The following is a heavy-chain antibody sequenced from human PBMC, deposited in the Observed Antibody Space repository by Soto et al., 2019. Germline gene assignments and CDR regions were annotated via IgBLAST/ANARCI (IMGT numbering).Heavy chain of an antibody. D-gene: IGHD4-4*01. CDR1: GGSISSGGYY. CDR3: ATLYSNYGPYYYYGMDV. Sequence: SETLSLTCTVSGGSISSGGYYWSWIRQHPGKGLEWIGYIYYSGSTYYNPSLKSRVTISVDTSKNQFSLRLSSVTAADTAVYYCATLYSNYGPYYYYGMDVWGQGTTVTVSS. J-gene: IGHJ6*02. CDR2: IYYSGST. V-gene: IGHV4-31*03.